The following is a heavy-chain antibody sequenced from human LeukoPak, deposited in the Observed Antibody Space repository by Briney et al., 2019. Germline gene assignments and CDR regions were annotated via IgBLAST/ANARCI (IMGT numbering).Heavy chain of an antibody. CDR2: IKSKPDGGTT. D-gene: IGHD6-13*01. V-gene: IGHV3-15*01. CDR1: GFTFSNTW. J-gene: IGHJ4*02. CDR3: TTDPIPAGLDY. Sequence: GGPLRLSCAASGFTFSNTWMTWVRQSPRKGLEGVGHIKSKPDGGTTDYAAPVKGRFIISRYDSKNTLYLQMNSLKTEDTAVYYCTTDPIPAGLDYWGQGTLVTVSS.